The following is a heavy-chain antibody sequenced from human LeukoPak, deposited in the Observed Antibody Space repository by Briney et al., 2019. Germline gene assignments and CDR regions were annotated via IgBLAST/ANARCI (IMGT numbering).Heavy chain of an antibody. V-gene: IGHV3-23*01. CDR1: GFTFSSYA. CDR2: ISGSGGST. Sequence: QPGGSLRLSCAASGFTFSSYAMSWVRQAPGKGLEWVSAISGSGGSTYYADSVKGRFTISRDNSRNTLYLQMNGLRAEDTAVYYCAKVGVRWELLFDYWGQGTLVTVSS. D-gene: IGHD1-26*01. J-gene: IGHJ4*02. CDR3: AKVGVRWELLFDY.